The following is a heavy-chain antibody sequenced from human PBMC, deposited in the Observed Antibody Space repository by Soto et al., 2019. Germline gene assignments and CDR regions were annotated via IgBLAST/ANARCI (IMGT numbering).Heavy chain of an antibody. D-gene: IGHD3-10*01. CDR3: TRGQEVSWKAGTLGITGLEL. CDR2: MNPSSANT. V-gene: IGHV1-8*01. CDR1: RYTFIMYD. Sequence: ASVXVSFKASRYTFIMYDINFGLQAAGQGLDWMGWMNPSSANTGYAQKFQGRISMTRNTYMKTAYMELNSLTSEDTAVYYCTRGQEVSWKAGTLGITGLELWGQGTTVKVSS. J-gene: IGHJ6*02.